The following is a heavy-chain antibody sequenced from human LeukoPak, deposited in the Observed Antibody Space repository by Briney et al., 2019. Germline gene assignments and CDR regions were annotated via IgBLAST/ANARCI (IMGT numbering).Heavy chain of an antibody. CDR2: IYYSGST. CDR3: ARRGYASSWSFDY. V-gene: IGHV4-59*12. Sequence: SETLSLTCTVSGGSISGYYWNWVRQPPGKGLEWIGYIYYSGSTKYNPSLKSRVTISVDTSKNQFSLNLSSVTAADTAVYYCARRGYASSWSFDYWGQGTLVTVSS. J-gene: IGHJ4*02. CDR1: GGSISGYY. D-gene: IGHD6-13*01.